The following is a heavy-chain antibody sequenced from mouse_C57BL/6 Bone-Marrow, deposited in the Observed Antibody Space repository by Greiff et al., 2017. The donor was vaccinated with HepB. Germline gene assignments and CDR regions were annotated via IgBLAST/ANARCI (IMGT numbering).Heavy chain of an antibody. D-gene: IGHD1-1*01. J-gene: IGHJ1*03. V-gene: IGHV14-4*01. CDR1: GFNIKDDY. CDR2: IDPENGDT. Sequence: EVKVVESGAELVRPGASVKLSCTASGFNIKDDYMHWVKQRPEQGLEWIGWIDPENGDTEYASKFQGKATITADTSSNTAYLQLSSLTSEDTAVYYCTTPITTVVATDWYFDVWGTGTTVTVSS. CDR3: TTPITTVVATDWYFDV.